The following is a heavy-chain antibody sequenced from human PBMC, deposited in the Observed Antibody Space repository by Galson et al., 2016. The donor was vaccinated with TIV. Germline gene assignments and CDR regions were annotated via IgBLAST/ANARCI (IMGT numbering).Heavy chain of an antibody. V-gene: IGHV1-69*02. CDR1: GDTFSRNS. Sequence: SGKVSCKASGDTFSRNSISWVRQAPGQGLEWMGRIIPILGITNYAQKFQGRVTITADQSTSTAFMELSSLRSDDTGVDYCARAGGHYVLGSYNPPDRDWGQGTLVTVSS. J-gene: IGHJ4*02. CDR2: IIPILGIT. D-gene: IGHD3-10*01. CDR3: ARAGGHYVLGSYNPPDRD.